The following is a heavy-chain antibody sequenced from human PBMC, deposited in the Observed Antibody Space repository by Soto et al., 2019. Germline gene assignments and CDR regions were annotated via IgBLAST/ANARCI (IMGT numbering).Heavy chain of an antibody. V-gene: IGHV3-66*01. Sequence: GGSLRLSCAASGFSVSSEYMNWVRQAPGKGLEWVAVIYSGGDTYYADSVKGRFTISRDNSKNTLFLQMNSLRAEDTAVYYCAKYCSSGGCYDSFDFWGQGTLVTVSS. J-gene: IGHJ4*02. CDR1: GFSVSSEY. D-gene: IGHD2-15*01. CDR3: AKYCSSGGCYDSFDF. CDR2: IYSGGDT.